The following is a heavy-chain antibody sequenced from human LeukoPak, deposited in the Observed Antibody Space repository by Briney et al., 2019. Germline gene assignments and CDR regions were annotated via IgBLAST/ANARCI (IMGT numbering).Heavy chain of an antibody. V-gene: IGHV3-64*01. CDR3: ARDRGYSYGYYFDY. Sequence: PWGSLRLSCAASGFTFSSYAMHWVRQAPGKGLEYVSAISSNGGSTYYANSVKGRFTISRDNSKNTLYLQMGSLRAEDMAVYYCARDRGYSYGYYFDYWGQGTLVTVSS. CDR1: GFTFSSYA. J-gene: IGHJ4*02. CDR2: ISSNGGST. D-gene: IGHD5-18*01.